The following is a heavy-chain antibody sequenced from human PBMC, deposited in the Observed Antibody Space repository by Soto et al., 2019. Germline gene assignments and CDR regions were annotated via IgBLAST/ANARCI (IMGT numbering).Heavy chain of an antibody. CDR3: ARGGSWFDP. CDR2: IYFTGGT. V-gene: IGHV4-59*11. Sequence: PSETLSLTCTVSSGSTSPHYWSWIRQSPGKGLEWIAYIYFTGGTNYNPSLKSRVTISIDTSKNQFSLKLTSVTAADTAVYYCARGGSWFDPWGQGTLVTVSS. J-gene: IGHJ5*02. CDR1: SGSTSPHY.